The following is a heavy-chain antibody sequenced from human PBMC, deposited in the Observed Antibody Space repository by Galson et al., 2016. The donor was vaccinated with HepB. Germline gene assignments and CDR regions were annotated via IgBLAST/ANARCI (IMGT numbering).Heavy chain of an antibody. CDR3: ATLYFYDTTVRRL. V-gene: IGHV5-10-1*01. CDR1: GYRFTNYW. D-gene: IGHD3-22*01. Sequence: QSGAEVKKPGESLRISCKGSGYRFTNYWINWVRQMPGKGLEWMGRIDPSDSYTNYSPSFQGHVTTSADKSLSTAYLQWSSLKASDTAIDYCATLYFYDTTVRRLWDQGTRVTVAA. CDR2: IDPSDSYT. J-gene: IGHJ4*02.